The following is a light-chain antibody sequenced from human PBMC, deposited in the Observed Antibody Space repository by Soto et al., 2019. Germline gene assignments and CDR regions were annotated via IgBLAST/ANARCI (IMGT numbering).Light chain of an antibody. CDR1: QSVSSN. Sequence: EIEMTQSPATLSVSPGERATLSCRASQSVSSNLAWYQQKPGQAPRLLIYGASIRATGIPVRFSGSGSGTEFTLTINSLQPEDFVVYYCQHYNPWPGFGQGTKLEIK. J-gene: IGKJ2*01. CDR2: GAS. CDR3: QHYNPWPG. V-gene: IGKV3-15*01.